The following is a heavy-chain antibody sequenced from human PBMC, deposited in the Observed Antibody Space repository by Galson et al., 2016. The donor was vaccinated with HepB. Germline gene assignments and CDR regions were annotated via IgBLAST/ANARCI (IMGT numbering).Heavy chain of an antibody. CDR3: ARVSGTYYGDFDY. CDR2: LFHSGSP. D-gene: IGHD1-26*01. Sequence: ETLSPTCTVSGGSISSGSYYCGWIRQPPGKGLEWIGRLFHSGSPYYTPSLKSRVTMSLDTSKNQISLILSSVTAADTAVYYCARVSGTYYGDFDYWGRGTLVTVSS. J-gene: IGHJ4*02. V-gene: IGHV4-39*07. CDR1: GGSISSGSYY.